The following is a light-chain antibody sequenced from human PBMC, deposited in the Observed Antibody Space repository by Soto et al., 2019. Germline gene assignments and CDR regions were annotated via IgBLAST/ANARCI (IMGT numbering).Light chain of an antibody. Sequence: QAVVTQPPSVSAAPGQKVTISCSGSSSNIGNNYVSWYQQLPGTAPKLLIYENNKRPSGIPDRFSGSKSGTSATLGITGLQTGDEADYYCGTWDSSLSAWVFGGGTKLT. CDR1: SSNIGNNY. CDR3: GTWDSSLSAWV. J-gene: IGLJ3*02. V-gene: IGLV1-51*02. CDR2: ENN.